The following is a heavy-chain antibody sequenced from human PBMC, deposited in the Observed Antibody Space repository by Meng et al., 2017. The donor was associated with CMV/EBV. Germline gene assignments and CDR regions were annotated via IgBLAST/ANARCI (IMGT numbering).Heavy chain of an antibody. CDR1: GFTFRSYW. Sequence: AAAGFTFRSYWMHWVRQATGKGLVWVSRINSDGSSTSYADSVKGRFTISRDNAKNTLYLQMNSLRAEDTAVYYCARDKGSTGPPFDYWGQGTLVTVSS. CDR3: ARDKGSTGPPFDY. V-gene: IGHV3-74*01. CDR2: INSDGSST. D-gene: IGHD2-2*01. J-gene: IGHJ4*02.